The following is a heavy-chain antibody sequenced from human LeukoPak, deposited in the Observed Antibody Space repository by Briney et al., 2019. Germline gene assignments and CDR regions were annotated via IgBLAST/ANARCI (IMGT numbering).Heavy chain of an antibody. CDR3: ARVSSYNPSLFDY. D-gene: IGHD5-24*01. J-gene: IGHJ4*02. CDR2: IIPIFGTA. V-gene: IGHV1-69*13. CDR1: GGTFSSYA. Sequence: SVKVSCRASGGTFSSYAISWVRQAPGQGLEWMGGIIPIFGTANYAQKFQGRVTITADESTSTASMELSSLRSEDTAVYYCARVSSYNPSLFDYWGQGTLVTVSS.